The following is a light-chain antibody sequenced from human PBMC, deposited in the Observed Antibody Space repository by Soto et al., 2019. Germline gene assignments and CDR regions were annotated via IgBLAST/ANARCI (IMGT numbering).Light chain of an antibody. Sequence: QSVLTQPPSASGTPGPRVTISCSVSSSNSGSNTVNWYQQLPGTAPKLLIYSNNQRPSGVPDRFSGSKSGTSASLAISGLQAEDEADYYGAAWDDSLNGVVFGGGTKLTVL. CDR3: AAWDDSLNGVV. CDR2: SNN. J-gene: IGLJ2*01. CDR1: SSNSGSNT. V-gene: IGLV1-44*01.